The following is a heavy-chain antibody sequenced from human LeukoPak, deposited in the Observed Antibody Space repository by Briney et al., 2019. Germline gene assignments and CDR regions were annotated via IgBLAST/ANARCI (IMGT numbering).Heavy chain of an antibody. Sequence: GASVKVSCKASGGTFSSYTITCVRQAPGQGLEWMGRIIPILGKPNYVQKFQGRVTITADKSTSTAYMELSSLRSEDTAVYYCFGNYYGMDVWGQGTTVTVSS. CDR3: FGNYYGMDV. D-gene: IGHD1-14*01. J-gene: IGHJ6*02. V-gene: IGHV1-69*02. CDR1: GGTFSSYT. CDR2: IIPILGKP.